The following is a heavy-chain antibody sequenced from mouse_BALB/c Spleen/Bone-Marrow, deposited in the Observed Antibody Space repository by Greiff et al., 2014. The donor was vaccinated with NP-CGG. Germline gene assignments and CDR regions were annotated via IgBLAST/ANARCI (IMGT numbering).Heavy chain of an antibody. D-gene: IGHD3-1*01. Sequence: QVQLQQSGAELVKPGTSVKLSCKDSGYNFTSYWINWVKLRPGQGLEWIGDIYPGSGSTNYNGKFKSKATLTVDTSSSTAYMQLSSLASEDSALYYCARFSQLGLLAYWGQGTLVTVSA. J-gene: IGHJ3*01. CDR1: GYNFTSYW. CDR3: ARFSQLGLLAY. V-gene: IGHV1-55*01. CDR2: IYPGSGST.